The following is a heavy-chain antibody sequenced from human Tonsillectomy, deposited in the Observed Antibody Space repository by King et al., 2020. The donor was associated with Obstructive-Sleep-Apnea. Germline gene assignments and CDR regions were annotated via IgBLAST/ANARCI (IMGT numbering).Heavy chain of an antibody. CDR2: ISAFVHST. J-gene: IGHJ4*02. V-gene: IGHV3-23*01. D-gene: IGHD5-24*01. CDR3: AKEGIKTYGGDGFDS. Sequence: ESGGALVQPGGSLRLSCGASGFIFDRFSMTWVRHAPWRGLVWVSTISAFVHSTHYADPVKGRFIISRDNSQNRLYLEMNSLRAEDTAVYYSAKEGIKTYGGDGFDSWGQGTLVTVSS. CDR1: GFIFDRFS.